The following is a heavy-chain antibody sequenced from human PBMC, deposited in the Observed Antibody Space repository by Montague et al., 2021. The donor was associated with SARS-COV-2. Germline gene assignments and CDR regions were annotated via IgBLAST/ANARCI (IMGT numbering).Heavy chain of an antibody. CDR1: GDSVANHRPT. J-gene: IGHJ4*02. D-gene: IGHD6-13*01. CDR3: ARDGGLYSSSWYLGYFDY. V-gene: IGHV6-1*01. Sequence: CAISGDSVANHRPTSKWHTPYLSTRLQLLCSPYYKSKWYNDYAVSVKSRITINPDTSKTQFSLQLNSVTPEDTAAYYCARDGGLYSSSWYLGYFDYWGQGTLVTVSS. CDR2: PYYKSKWYN.